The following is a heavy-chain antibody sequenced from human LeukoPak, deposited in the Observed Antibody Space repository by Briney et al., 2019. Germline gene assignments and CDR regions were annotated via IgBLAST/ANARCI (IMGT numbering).Heavy chain of an antibody. J-gene: IGHJ4*02. CDR1: GGSISSHY. D-gene: IGHD6-25*01. V-gene: IGHV4-59*11. Sequence: PSETLSLTCTVSGGSISSHYWSWIRQPPGKGLEWIGYIYYSGSTNYNPSLKSRVTISVDTSKNQFSLKLGSVTAADTAVYYCAGGPFDYWGQGTLVTVSS. CDR2: IYYSGST. CDR3: AGGPFDY.